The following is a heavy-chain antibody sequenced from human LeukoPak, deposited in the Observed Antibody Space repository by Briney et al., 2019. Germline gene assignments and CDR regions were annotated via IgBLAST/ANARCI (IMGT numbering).Heavy chain of an antibody. J-gene: IGHJ4*02. Sequence: SETLSLTCTVSGGSISSYYWSWVRQPPGKGLEWIGYIYYSGSTNYNPSLKSRVTISVDTSKNQFSLKLTSVTAADTAVYYCASLYYGSGSFDYWGQGTLVTVSS. CDR1: GGSISSYY. D-gene: IGHD3-10*01. CDR2: IYYSGST. CDR3: ASLYYGSGSFDY. V-gene: IGHV4-59*01.